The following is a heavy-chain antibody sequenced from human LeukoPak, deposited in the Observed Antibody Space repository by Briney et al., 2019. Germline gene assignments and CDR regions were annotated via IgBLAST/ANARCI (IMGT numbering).Heavy chain of an antibody. Sequence: GGSLRLSCTASAFTFSSYSMNWVRQAPGKGLEWVSYISSSSSTIYYADSVKGRFTISRDNAKNSLYLQMNSLRAEDTAVYYCARGIAVVGYWGQGTLVTVSS. CDR1: AFTFSSYS. V-gene: IGHV3-48*01. J-gene: IGHJ4*02. D-gene: IGHD6-19*01. CDR3: ARGIAVVGY. CDR2: ISSSSSTI.